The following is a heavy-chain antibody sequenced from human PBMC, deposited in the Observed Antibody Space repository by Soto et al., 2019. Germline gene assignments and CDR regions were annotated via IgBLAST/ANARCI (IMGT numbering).Heavy chain of an antibody. D-gene: IGHD2-8*02. Sequence: GGSLRLSFAASGFTFSSYSMNWVRQAPGKGLEWLSSISISSSYIYYADLVKGRFTISRDNAKNSLFLEMSSLRAEDTAMYYCARKLGYCTGGICYCDYWGQGTLVTVSS. V-gene: IGHV3-21*06. CDR1: GFTFSSYS. CDR3: ARKLGYCTGGICYCDY. CDR2: ISISSSYI. J-gene: IGHJ4*02.